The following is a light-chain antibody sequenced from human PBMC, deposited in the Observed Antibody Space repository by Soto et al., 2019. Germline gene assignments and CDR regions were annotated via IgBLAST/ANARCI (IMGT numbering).Light chain of an antibody. CDR1: TGAVTSGYD. V-gene: IGLV7-43*01. CDR3: LLYYGGAQLWV. J-gene: IGLJ3*02. Sequence: QAVVTQEPSLTVSPGGTVTLTCASSTGAVTSGYDPNWFQQKPGQAPRPLIYSTSNKHSWTPARFSGSLLGGKAALTLSGVQPEDEAEYYCLLYYGGAQLWVFGGGTKLTVL. CDR2: STS.